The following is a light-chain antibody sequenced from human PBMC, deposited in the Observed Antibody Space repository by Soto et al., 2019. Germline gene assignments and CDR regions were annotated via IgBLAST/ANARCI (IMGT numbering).Light chain of an antibody. CDR2: AVT. Sequence: QSVLTQPPSASGSPGQSVTISCTGTSSDVGGYNYVSWYQHHPGKAPKLMIYAVTNRPSGAPDRFSASKSGNTASLTVSGLQAEDEADYYCSSYAGNNNPYVFGTGTKVTVL. V-gene: IGLV2-8*01. CDR1: SSDVGGYNY. CDR3: SSYAGNNNPYV. J-gene: IGLJ1*01.